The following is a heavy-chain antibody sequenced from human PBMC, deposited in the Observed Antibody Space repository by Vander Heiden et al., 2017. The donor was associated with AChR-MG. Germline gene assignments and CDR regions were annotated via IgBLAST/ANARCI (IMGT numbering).Heavy chain of an antibody. Sequence: QVQLVVFGGGVVMPGWCLRLSCAAPGSPFSSYGMHLVRQAPGKGLDWLAVLSYDGSNKYYADSVKGRVTISRDNSKISLYLQMNSLRAEDTAVYYCAKDWSGGSYFDYWGQGTLVTVSS. CDR2: LSYDGSNK. V-gene: IGHV3-30*18. J-gene: IGHJ4*02. D-gene: IGHD1-26*01. CDR1: GSPFSSYG. CDR3: AKDWSGGSYFDY.